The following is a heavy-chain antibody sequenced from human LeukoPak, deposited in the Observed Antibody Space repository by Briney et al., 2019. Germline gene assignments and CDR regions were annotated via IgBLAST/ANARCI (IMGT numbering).Heavy chain of an antibody. D-gene: IGHD4-17*01. V-gene: IGHV4-30-2*01. J-gene: IGHJ4*02. CDR1: GGSFSGYY. CDR2: IYHSGST. Sequence: PSETLSLTCAVYGGSFSGYYWSWIRQPPGKGLEWIGYIYHSGSTYYNPSLKSRVTISVDRSKNQFSLKLSSVTAADTAVYYCATRTVTNYFDYWGQGTLVTVSS. CDR3: ATRTVTNYFDY.